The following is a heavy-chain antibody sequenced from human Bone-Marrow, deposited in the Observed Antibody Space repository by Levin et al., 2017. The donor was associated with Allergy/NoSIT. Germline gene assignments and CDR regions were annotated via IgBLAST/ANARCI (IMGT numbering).Heavy chain of an antibody. V-gene: IGHV3-30-3*01. CDR2: ISYDGDNI. CDR3: ARDRGGRWLHLFDH. J-gene: IGHJ4*02. Sequence: RPGGSLRLSCAASGFTFSDSAMHWVRQAPGQGLEWLAVISYDGDNIYYRDSVKGRFTISRDNSKNTMYLQMNSLRGDDTAVYYCARDRGGRWLHLFDHWGQGSLVTVSS. D-gene: IGHD5-24*01. CDR1: GFTFSDSA.